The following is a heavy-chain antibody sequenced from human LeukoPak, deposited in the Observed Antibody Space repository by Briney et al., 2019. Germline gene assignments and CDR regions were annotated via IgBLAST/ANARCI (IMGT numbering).Heavy chain of an antibody. CDR1: GFPFSGYY. CDR2: IYPNNGGT. D-gene: IGHD5-12*01. CDR3: ARGSDYDPGAFDI. J-gene: IGHJ3*02. V-gene: IGHV1-2*02. Sequence: GASVKVSCKTSGFPFSGYYIHWVRQAPGQGLEWMGWIYPNNGGTNYAQNLQARVTMTRDTSVSTAYMELTRLRSDDTAVYYCARGSDYDPGAFDIWGQGTMVTVSS.